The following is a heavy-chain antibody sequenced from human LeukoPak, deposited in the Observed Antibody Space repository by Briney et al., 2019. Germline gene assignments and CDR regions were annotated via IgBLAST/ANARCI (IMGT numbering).Heavy chain of an antibody. D-gene: IGHD3-16*01. Sequence: PGGSLRLSCEVSGFSISSYCMTWVRQAPGKGLEWVAKIKNKGSTKYYAASVKGRFTIARDNAKNSLYMQMNNLRADDTAFYYCVKHAYLVSDIWGQGTMVTVSS. CDR1: GFSISSYC. CDR3: VKHAYLVSDI. V-gene: IGHV3-7*01. CDR2: IKNKGSTK. J-gene: IGHJ3*02.